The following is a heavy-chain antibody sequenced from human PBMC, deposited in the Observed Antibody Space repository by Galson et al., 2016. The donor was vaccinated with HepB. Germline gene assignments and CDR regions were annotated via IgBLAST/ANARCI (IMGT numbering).Heavy chain of an antibody. Sequence: ETLSLTCTVSGASISGYYLSWIRQPPGKGLEWIGYIYYSGRTNYNPSLKSRVTISVDTSKNQFSLKLSSVTAADTAVYYCARDDSGGWYGFHYGMDVWGQGTTVTGSS. D-gene: IGHD6-19*01. CDR1: GASISGYY. J-gene: IGHJ6*02. CDR3: ARDDSGGWYGFHYGMDV. V-gene: IGHV4-59*01. CDR2: IYYSGRT.